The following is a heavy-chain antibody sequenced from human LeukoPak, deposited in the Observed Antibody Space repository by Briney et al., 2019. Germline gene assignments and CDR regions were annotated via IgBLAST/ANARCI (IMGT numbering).Heavy chain of an antibody. CDR2: INPTTGST. V-gene: IGHV1-46*01. CDR3: ARDLNPQSIGMRAFDI. CDR1: GYTFTNFY. D-gene: IGHD1-14*01. J-gene: IGHJ3*02. Sequence: ASVKVSCKASGYTFTNFYLHWVRQAPGRGLEWMGIINPTTGSTTYAQKLQGRVTMTRDMSTCTVYMELSSLRSEDTAVYFCARDLNPQSIGMRAFDIWGQGTMVTASS.